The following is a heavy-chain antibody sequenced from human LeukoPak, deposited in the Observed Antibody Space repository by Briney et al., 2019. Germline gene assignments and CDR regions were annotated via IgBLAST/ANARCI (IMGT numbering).Heavy chain of an antibody. D-gene: IGHD2-2*01. CDR1: GGTFSSYA. Sequence: SVKVSCKASGGTFSSYAISWVRQAPGQGLEWMGGIIPIFGTANYAQKFQGRVTITADESTSTAYMELSSLRSEDTAVYYCARVHPRYCSSTSCNYYYGMDVWGQGTTVTVSS. J-gene: IGHJ6*02. CDR3: ARVHPRYCSSTSCNYYYGMDV. V-gene: IGHV1-69*13. CDR2: IIPIFGTA.